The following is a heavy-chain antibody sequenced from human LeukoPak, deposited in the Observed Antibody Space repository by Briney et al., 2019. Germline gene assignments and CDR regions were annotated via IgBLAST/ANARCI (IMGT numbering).Heavy chain of an antibody. Sequence: ASVKVSCKISGYILTKLSMHWVRQAPGQGLEWMGWINPNSGGTNYAQKFQGRVTMTRDTSISTAYMELSRLRSDDTAVYYCARGRGVVVTFYFDYWGQGTLVTVSS. D-gene: IGHD2-21*02. CDR1: GYILTKLS. CDR2: INPNSGGT. CDR3: ARGRGVVVTFYFDY. V-gene: IGHV1-2*02. J-gene: IGHJ4*02.